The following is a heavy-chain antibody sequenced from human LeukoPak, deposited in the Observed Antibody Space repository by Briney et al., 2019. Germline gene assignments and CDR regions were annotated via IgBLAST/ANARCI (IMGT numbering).Heavy chain of an antibody. D-gene: IGHD3-22*01. Sequence: SETLSLTCTVSGGSISSYYWSWIRQPAGKGLEWIGRIYTSGSTNYNPSLKSRVTMSVDTSKNQFSLKLSSVTAADTAVYYCTREWSYYDRDSNRPDAFAIWGQGTMVTVSS. CDR3: TREWSYYDRDSNRPDAFAI. V-gene: IGHV4-4*07. CDR1: GGSISSYY. CDR2: IYTSGST. J-gene: IGHJ3*02.